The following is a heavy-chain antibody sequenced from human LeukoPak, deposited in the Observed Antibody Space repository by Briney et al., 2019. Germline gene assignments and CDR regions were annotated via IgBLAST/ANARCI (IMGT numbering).Heavy chain of an antibody. CDR1: GFTFSSYG. Sequence: PGRSLRLSCAASGFTFSSYGMHWVRQAPGKGLEWVAVISYDGSNKYYADSVKGRFTISRDNSKNSLYLQMNSLRAEDTAVYYCARGPFWSGYYDDWGQGTLVTVSS. V-gene: IGHV3-30*03. CDR3: ARGPFWSGYYDD. D-gene: IGHD3-3*01. J-gene: IGHJ4*02. CDR2: ISYDGSNK.